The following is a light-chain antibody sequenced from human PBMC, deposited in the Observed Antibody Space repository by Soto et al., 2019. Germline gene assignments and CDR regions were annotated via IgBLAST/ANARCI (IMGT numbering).Light chain of an antibody. CDR2: GAS. Sequence: EKVMTQSPATLSVSPGERATLSCRASHSVRSSLAWYQQKPGQAPRLLIHGASTRATGIPGRFSGSGSGTEFTLIISSLQSEDFAVYYCQQYNEWPETFGHGTRVEI. CDR1: HSVRSS. V-gene: IGKV3-15*01. CDR3: QQYNEWPET. J-gene: IGKJ1*01.